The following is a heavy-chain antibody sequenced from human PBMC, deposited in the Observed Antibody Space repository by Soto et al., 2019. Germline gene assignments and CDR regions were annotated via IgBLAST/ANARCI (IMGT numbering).Heavy chain of an antibody. CDR3: ARGVLRHSYYMEV. Sequence: SETLSLTCTVSGGSISSYYWSWIRQPPGKGLEWIGYIYYSGSTNYNPSLKSRVTISVDTSKNQFSLKLSSVTAADTAVYYCARGVLRHSYYMEVWGKGTTVTVS. CDR1: GGSISSYY. V-gene: IGHV4-59*01. D-gene: IGHD3-3*01. J-gene: IGHJ6*03. CDR2: IYYSGST.